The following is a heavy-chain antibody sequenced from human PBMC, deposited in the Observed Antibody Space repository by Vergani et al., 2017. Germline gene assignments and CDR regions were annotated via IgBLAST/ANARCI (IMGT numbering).Heavy chain of an antibody. CDR3: ARLAQQLVPQTYYYYYYMDV. CDR2: IYPGDSDT. CDR1: GYSFTSYW. D-gene: IGHD6-6*01. J-gene: IGHJ6*03. V-gene: IGHV5-51*01. Sequence: EVQLVQSGAEVKKPGESLKISCKGSGYSFTSYWIGWVRQMPGKGLEWMGIIYPGDSDTRYSPSFQGQVTISADKSISTAYLQWSSLKASDTAMYYCARLAQQLVPQTYYYYYYMDVWGKGTTVTVSS.